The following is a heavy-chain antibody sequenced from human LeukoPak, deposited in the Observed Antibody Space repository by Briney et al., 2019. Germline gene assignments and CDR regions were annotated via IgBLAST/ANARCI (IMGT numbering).Heavy chain of an antibody. CDR3: AREFEIPMWGKYSSSFFDY. Sequence: GGSLRLSCAASGFTFSSYGMSWVRQAPGEGLEWVSYISSSSSPIYYADSVKGRFTISRDNAKNSLYLQMNSLRAEDTAVYYCAREFEIPMWGKYSSSFFDYWGQGTLVTVSS. J-gene: IGHJ4*02. V-gene: IGHV3-48*01. D-gene: IGHD6-6*01. CDR2: ISSSSSPI. CDR1: GFTFSSYG.